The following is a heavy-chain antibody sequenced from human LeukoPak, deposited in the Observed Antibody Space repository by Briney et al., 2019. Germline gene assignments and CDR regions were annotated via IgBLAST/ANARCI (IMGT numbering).Heavy chain of an antibody. CDR1: GGSISNYY. CDR3: ARYYYYYYMDV. J-gene: IGHJ6*03. CDR2: IYYSGST. V-gene: IGHV4-59*08. Sequence: SETLSLTCTVSGGSISNYYWSWIRQPPGKGLEWIGYIYYSGSTNYNPSLKSRVTISVDTSKNQFSLKLSSVTTADTAVYYCARYYYYYYMDVWGKGTTVTVSS.